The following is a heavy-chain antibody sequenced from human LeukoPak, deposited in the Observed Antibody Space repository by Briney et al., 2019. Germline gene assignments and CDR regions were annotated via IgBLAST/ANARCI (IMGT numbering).Heavy chain of an antibody. J-gene: IGHJ2*01. V-gene: IGHV4-59*01. D-gene: IGHD1-26*01. CDR2: IYYSGST. CDR3: ARADLIVGHWYFDL. Sequence: PSETLSLTCAVSGGSISSYYWSWIRQPPGKGLEWIGYIYYSGSTNYNPSLKSRVTISVDTSKNQFSLKLSSVTAADTAVYYCARADLIVGHWYFDLWGRGTLVTVSS. CDR1: GGSISSYY.